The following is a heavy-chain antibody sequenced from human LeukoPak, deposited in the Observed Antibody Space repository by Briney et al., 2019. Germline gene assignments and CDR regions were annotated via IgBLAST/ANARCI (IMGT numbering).Heavy chain of an antibody. CDR2: IYYRGST. Sequence: SETLSLTCTVSGGSLSTYYWSWIRQPPGKGLQWIGYIYYRGSTNYNPSLKSRVTISVDTSKNQFSLKLSSVTAADTAVYYCARGGYTTGGYWYLDLWGRGTLVTVSS. V-gene: IGHV4-59*01. CDR1: GGSLSTYY. J-gene: IGHJ2*01. CDR3: ARGGYTTGGYWYLDL. D-gene: IGHD4-17*01.